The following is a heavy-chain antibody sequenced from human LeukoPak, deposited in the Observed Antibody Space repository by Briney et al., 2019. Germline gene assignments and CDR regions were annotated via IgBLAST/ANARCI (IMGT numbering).Heavy chain of an antibody. CDR3: AKYYYDSSGEPGAMDV. Sequence: GRSLRLSCAASGFTFSSYAMHWVRQAPGKGLEWVSAISGSGGSTYYADSVKGRFTISRDNSKNTLYLQMNSLRAEDTAVYYCAKYYYDSSGEPGAMDVWGQGTTVTVSS. J-gene: IGHJ6*02. V-gene: IGHV3-23*01. D-gene: IGHD3-22*01. CDR1: GFTFSSYA. CDR2: ISGSGGST.